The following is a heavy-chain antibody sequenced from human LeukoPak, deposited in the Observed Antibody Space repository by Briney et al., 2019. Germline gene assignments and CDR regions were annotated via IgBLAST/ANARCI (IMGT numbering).Heavy chain of an antibody. CDR3: ARVGYYPDYYMDV. Sequence: SGTLSLTCTVSGYSISSGYYWGWIRQPPGKGLEWIGTIFHSGSTYSNPSLKSRVTISVDTSKNQFSLNLSSVTAADTAVYYCARVGYYPDYYMDVWGQGTMVTVSS. V-gene: IGHV4-38-2*02. CDR2: IFHSGST. CDR1: GYSISSGYY. D-gene: IGHD2-21*01. J-gene: IGHJ6*03.